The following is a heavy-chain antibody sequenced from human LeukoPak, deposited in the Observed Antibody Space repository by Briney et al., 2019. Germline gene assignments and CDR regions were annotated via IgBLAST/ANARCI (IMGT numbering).Heavy chain of an antibody. V-gene: IGHV4-4*07. CDR2: IYTSGST. CDR3: AREQGGYDSSGRNSYYFDY. Sequence: SETLSLTCTVSGGSISSYYWSWIRQPAGKGLEWIGRIYTSGSTNYNPSLKSRVTMSVDTSKNQFSLQLGSVTAADTAVYYCAREQGGYDSSGRNSYYFDYWGQGTLVTVSS. J-gene: IGHJ4*02. D-gene: IGHD3-22*01. CDR1: GGSISSYY.